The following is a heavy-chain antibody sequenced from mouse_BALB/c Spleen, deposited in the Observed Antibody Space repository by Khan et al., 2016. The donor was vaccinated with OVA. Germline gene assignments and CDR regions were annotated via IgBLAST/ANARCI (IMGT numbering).Heavy chain of an antibody. CDR2: ISYSGVT. CDR1: GYSITSGYA. Sequence: VQLQQSGPGLVKPSQSLSLTCTVTGYSITSGYAWNWIRQFPGNKLEWMGYISYSGVTSYTPSLKSRISITRDTSKNQFFLQLTSVTTEDTATYYCARWYYYGYYFDFWGLGTTLTAAS. CDR3: ARWYYYGYYFDF. J-gene: IGHJ2*01. D-gene: IGHD1-1*01. V-gene: IGHV3-2*02.